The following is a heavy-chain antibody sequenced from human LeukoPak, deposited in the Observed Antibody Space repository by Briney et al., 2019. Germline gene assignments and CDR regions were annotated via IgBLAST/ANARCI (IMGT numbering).Heavy chain of an antibody. CDR3: ARRLCSSLTCNIGPSGNWLDP. CDR1: GGSMSNYW. J-gene: IGHJ5*02. CDR2: IYYDGST. V-gene: IGHV4-59*08. Sequence: SETLSLTCTVSGGSMSNYWWNWVRQPPGKGLEWIGYIYYDGSTHYNPSLNSRVTISIDTSKNQFSLELNSVTAADTAVYYCARRLCSSLTCNIGPSGNWLDPWGQGTLVTVSS. D-gene: IGHD2-2*02.